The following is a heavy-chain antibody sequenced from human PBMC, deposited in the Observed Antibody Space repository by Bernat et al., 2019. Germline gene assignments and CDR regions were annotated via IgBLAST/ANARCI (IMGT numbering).Heavy chain of an antibody. CDR2: IIPILGIA. V-gene: IGHV1-69*02. D-gene: IGHD3-10*01. Sequence: QVQLVQSGAEVKKPGSSVKVSCKASGGTFSSYTISWVRQAPGQGLEWMGRIIPILGIANYAQKFQGRVTITADKSTSTAYMELSSLRSEDTAVYYCARLDGSFGEEIDYWGQGTLVTVSS. CDR3: ARLDGSFGEEIDY. J-gene: IGHJ4*02. CDR1: GGTFSSYT.